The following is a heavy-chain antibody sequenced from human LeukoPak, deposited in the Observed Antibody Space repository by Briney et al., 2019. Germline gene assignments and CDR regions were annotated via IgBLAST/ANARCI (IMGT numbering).Heavy chain of an antibody. Sequence: SETLSLTCTVSGGSISSYYWIWTRQPPGKGLEWIGYIYYSGTTYYYNPSLKSRVTISVDTSKNQFSLKLSSVTAADTAVYYCARRSGYDDNFDYWGQGTLVTVSS. CDR1: GGSISSYY. CDR2: IYYSGTTY. J-gene: IGHJ4*02. D-gene: IGHD5-12*01. CDR3: ARRSGYDDNFDY. V-gene: IGHV4-59*08.